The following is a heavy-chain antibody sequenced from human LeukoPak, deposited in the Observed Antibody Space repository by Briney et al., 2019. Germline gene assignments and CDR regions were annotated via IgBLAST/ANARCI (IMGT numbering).Heavy chain of an antibody. D-gene: IGHD2-2*02. CDR1: GFTFSSYA. V-gene: IGHV3-23*01. CDR3: TTDCSSTSCYTLGLGFKRVYYYYGMDV. Sequence: GGSLRLSCAASGFTFSSYAMSWVRQAPGKGLEWVSAISGSGGSTYYADSVKGRFTISRDNSKNTLYLQMNSLKTEDTAVYYCTTDCSSTSCYTLGLGFKRVYYYYGMDVWGQGTTVTVSS. CDR2: ISGSGGST. J-gene: IGHJ6*02.